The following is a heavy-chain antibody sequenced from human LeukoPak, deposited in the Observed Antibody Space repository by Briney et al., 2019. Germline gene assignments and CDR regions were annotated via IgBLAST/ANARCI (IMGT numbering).Heavy chain of an antibody. CDR1: GFTFSSYA. V-gene: IGHV3-30*04. Sequence: QPGRSLRLSCAASGFTFSSYAMHWVRQAPGKGLEWVAVISYDGSNKYYADSVKGRFTISRDNSKNTLYLQMNSLRAEDTAVYYCARDFDRSTVTNYDPAYWGQGTLVTVSS. J-gene: IGHJ4*02. CDR3: ARDFDRSTVTNYDPAY. CDR2: ISYDGSNK. D-gene: IGHD4-17*01.